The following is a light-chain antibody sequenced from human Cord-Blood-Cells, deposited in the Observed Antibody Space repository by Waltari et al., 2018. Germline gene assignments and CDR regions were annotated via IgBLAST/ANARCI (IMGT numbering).Light chain of an antibody. CDR1: SPYIASHT. CDR2: SNN. Sequence: QSVRTQPPSASGTPGQRVTISCSGSSPYIASHTANWYQQLPGTAPKLLIYSNNQRPSGVPDRVSGSKSGTSASLAIGGLQSEDEADYYCAAWDDSLNGVVFGGGTKLTVL. V-gene: IGLV1-44*01. J-gene: IGLJ2*01. CDR3: AAWDDSLNGVV.